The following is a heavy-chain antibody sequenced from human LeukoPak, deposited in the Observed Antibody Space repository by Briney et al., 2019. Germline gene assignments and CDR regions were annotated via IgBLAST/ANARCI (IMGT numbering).Heavy chain of an antibody. J-gene: IGHJ4*02. Sequence: SVKVSCKASGGTFISYAIRWVRQAPGQGLEWMGGIIPIYGTANYAQKFQGRVTITADESTSTAYMELSSLRSEDTAVYYCASLVAGDYWGQGTLVTVSS. CDR2: IIPIYGTA. D-gene: IGHD6-19*01. CDR3: ASLVAGDY. CDR1: GGTFISYA. V-gene: IGHV1-69*01.